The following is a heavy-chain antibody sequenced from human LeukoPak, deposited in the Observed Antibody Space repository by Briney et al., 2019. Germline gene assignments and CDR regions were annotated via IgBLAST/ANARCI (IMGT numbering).Heavy chain of an antibody. Sequence: PGGSLRLSCAASGFTFSSYAMSWVRQAPGKGLEWVSAISGSGGSTYYADSVKGRFTISRDNSKNTLYVQMNSLRAEDTAVYYCAKRTSGGSSGYSFDYWGQGTLVTVSS. CDR2: ISGSGGST. V-gene: IGHV3-23*01. J-gene: IGHJ4*02. CDR1: GFTFSSYA. D-gene: IGHD3-16*01. CDR3: AKRTSGGSSGYSFDY.